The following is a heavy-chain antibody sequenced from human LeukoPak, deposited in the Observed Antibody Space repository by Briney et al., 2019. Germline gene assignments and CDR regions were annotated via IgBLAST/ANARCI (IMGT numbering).Heavy chain of an antibody. CDR2: TYYRSKWYN. Sequence: SQTLSLTCAISGDSVSSNSAAWNWIRQSPSRGLEWLGRTYYRSKWYNDYAVSVKSRITINPDTSKNQFSLQLSSVTAADTAVYYCARDEASPGLVLRSSAFDIWGQGTMVTVSS. D-gene: IGHD6-19*01. CDR3: ARDEASPGLVLRSSAFDI. J-gene: IGHJ3*02. V-gene: IGHV6-1*01. CDR1: GDSVSSNSAA.